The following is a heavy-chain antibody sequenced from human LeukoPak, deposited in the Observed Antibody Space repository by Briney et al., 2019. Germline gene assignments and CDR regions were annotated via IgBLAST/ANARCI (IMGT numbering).Heavy chain of an antibody. D-gene: IGHD6-19*01. J-gene: IGHJ2*01. CDR1: GGSISSYY. Sequence: PSETLSLTYTVSGGSISSYYWSWIRQPPGKGLEWIGYIYYSGSTNYNPSLKSRVTISVDTSKNQFSLKLSSVTAADTAVYYCARGKPNSSGWMEAYFDLWGRGTLVTVSS. CDR3: ARGKPNSSGWMEAYFDL. V-gene: IGHV4-59*01. CDR2: IYYSGST.